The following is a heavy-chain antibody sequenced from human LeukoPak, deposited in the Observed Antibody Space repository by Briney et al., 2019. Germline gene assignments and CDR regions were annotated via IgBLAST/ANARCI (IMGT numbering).Heavy chain of an antibody. CDR1: GFSLSTSGMC. D-gene: IGHD3-10*01. V-gene: IGHV2-70*11. CDR3: ARISYYGSGSADYFDY. J-gene: IGHJ4*02. CDR2: IDWDDDK. Sequence: RKSGPTLVNPTQTLTLTCTFSGFSLSTSGMCVSWIRQPPGKALEWLARIDWDDDKYYSTSLKTRLTISKDTSKNQVVLTMTNMDPVDTATYYCARISYYGSGSADYFDYWGQGTLVTVSS.